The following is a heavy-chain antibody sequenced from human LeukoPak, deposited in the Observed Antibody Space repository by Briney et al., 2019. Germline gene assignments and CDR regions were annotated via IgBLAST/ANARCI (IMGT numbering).Heavy chain of an antibody. D-gene: IGHD6-13*01. Sequence: PSETLSLTCTVSGGSISSYYWSWIRQPPGKGLEWIGYIYYSGSTNYNPSLKSRVTISVDTSKNQFSLKLSSVTAADTAVYYCARLMVPAAGTASNFDYWGQGTLVTVSS. J-gene: IGHJ4*02. V-gene: IGHV4-59*08. CDR2: IYYSGST. CDR1: GGSISSYY. CDR3: ARLMVPAAGTASNFDY.